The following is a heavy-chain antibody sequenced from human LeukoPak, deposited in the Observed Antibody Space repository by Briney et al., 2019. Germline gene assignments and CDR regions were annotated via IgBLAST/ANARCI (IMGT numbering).Heavy chain of an antibody. D-gene: IGHD3-9*01. V-gene: IGHV3-11*01. Sequence: GGSLRLSCAASGFTFSDYYMSWLRQAPGKGLEWVSYISSSGSTIYYADSVKGRFTISRDNAKNSLYLQMNSLRAEDTAVYYCARDFFNYDILTGYPYLWGQGTLVTVSS. J-gene: IGHJ5*02. CDR1: GFTFSDYY. CDR2: ISSSGSTI. CDR3: ARDFFNYDILTGYPYL.